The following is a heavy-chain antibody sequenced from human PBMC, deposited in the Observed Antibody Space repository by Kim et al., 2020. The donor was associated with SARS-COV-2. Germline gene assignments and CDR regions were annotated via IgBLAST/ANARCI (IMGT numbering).Heavy chain of an antibody. V-gene: IGHV4-34*01. Sequence: SETLSLTCAVYGGSFSGYYWSWIRQPPGKGLEWIGEINHSGSTNYNPSLKSRVTISVDTSKNQFSLKLSSVTAAATAVYYCARGIKPIAASVYYFDYWGQGTLVTVSS. J-gene: IGHJ4*02. CDR2: INHSGST. D-gene: IGHD6-13*01. CDR3: ARGIKPIAASVYYFDY. CDR1: GGSFSGYY.